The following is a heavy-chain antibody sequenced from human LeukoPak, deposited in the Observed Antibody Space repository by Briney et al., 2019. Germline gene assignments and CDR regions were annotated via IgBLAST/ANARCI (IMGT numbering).Heavy chain of an antibody. V-gene: IGHV3-53*01. CDR2: IYSGGST. CDR1: GFTVSSNY. D-gene: IGHD3-10*01. CDR3: ARKLRGSGSYYINDY. J-gene: IGHJ4*02. Sequence: GGSLRLSCAASGFTVSSNYMSWVRQAPGKGLEWVSVIYSGGSTYYADSVKGRFTISRDNSKNTLYLQMNSLRAEDTAVYYCARKLRGSGSYYINDYWGQGTLVTVSS.